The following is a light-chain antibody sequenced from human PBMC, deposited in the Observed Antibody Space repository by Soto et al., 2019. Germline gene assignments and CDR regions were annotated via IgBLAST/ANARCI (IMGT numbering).Light chain of an antibody. V-gene: IGKV3D-15*01. CDR1: QSVSSN. CDR2: GAS. CDR3: QQYNNWPPGT. J-gene: IGKJ2*02. Sequence: EIVMTQSPATLSVSLGERATLSCRASQSVSSNLAWYQQKPGQPPRPLIYGASTRATGIPARFSGSGSGTEFTLTISSLQSEDFAVYYCQQYNNWPPGTFGQGTKLEI.